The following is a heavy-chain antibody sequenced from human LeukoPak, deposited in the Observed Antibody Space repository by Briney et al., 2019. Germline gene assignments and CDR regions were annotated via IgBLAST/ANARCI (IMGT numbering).Heavy chain of an antibody. J-gene: IGHJ4*02. V-gene: IGHV4-34*01. D-gene: IGHD3-22*01. CDR2: INHSGST. Sequence: SETLSLTCAVYDGSFSGYYWSWIRQPPGRGLEWIGEINHSGSTNYNPSLKSRVTISVDTSKNQFSLKLSSVTAADTALYFCARDDTYFYDSSGHGFDFWGPGTLVTVSS. CDR1: DGSFSGYY. CDR3: ARDDTYFYDSSGHGFDF.